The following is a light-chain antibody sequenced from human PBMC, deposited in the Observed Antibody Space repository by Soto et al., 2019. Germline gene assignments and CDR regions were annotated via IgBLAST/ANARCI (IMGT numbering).Light chain of an antibody. Sequence: EIVLTQSPGTLSLSPGERATLSCRASQSVGKNYLGWYLQKPGQPPRLLVFHASIRATGIPDRFSGGGSGTDFTLIISRLEPEDFAVYYCHQYALSPLTFGGGTKVEIK. CDR3: HQYALSPLT. CDR1: QSVGKNY. V-gene: IGKV3-20*01. CDR2: HAS. J-gene: IGKJ4*01.